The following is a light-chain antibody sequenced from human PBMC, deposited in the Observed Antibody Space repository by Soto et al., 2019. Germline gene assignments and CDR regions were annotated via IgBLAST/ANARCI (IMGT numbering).Light chain of an antibody. Sequence: QSALTQPASVSGSPGQSITISCTGTNSDLGTYNLVSWYQQHPGKALKLIICEVNKWPSGVPSRFSGSKSGNTASLTISGLQADDEADYYCCSYAGSVAYVFGTGTKVTVL. CDR2: EVN. CDR1: NSDLGTYNL. J-gene: IGLJ1*01. CDR3: CSYAGSVAYV. V-gene: IGLV2-23*02.